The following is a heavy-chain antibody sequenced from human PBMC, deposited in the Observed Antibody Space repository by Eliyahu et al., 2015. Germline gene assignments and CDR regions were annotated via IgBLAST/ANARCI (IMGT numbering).Heavy chain of an antibody. CDR2: INHSGST. Sequence: QVQLQQWGAGLLKPSETLSLTCAVYGGSFSGYYWSWIRQPPGKGLEWIGEINHSGSTNYNPSLKSRVTISVDTSKNQFSLKLSSVTAADTAVYYCARGRGWNYGVIYYYYGMDVWGQGTTVTVSS. D-gene: IGHD1-7*01. V-gene: IGHV4-34*01. J-gene: IGHJ6*02. CDR3: ARGRGWNYGVIYYYYGMDV. CDR1: GGSFSGYY.